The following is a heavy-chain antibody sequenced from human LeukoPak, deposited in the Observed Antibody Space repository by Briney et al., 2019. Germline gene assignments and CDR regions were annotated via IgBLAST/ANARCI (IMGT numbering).Heavy chain of an antibody. V-gene: IGHV4-34*01. CDR3: ARSPLNRYCSGGSCYRVAPAIYYYYYGMDV. CDR2: INHSGGT. CDR1: GGSISSYY. D-gene: IGHD2-15*01. J-gene: IGHJ6*02. Sequence: SETLSLTCTVSGGSISSYYWSWIRQPPGKGLEWIGEINHSGGTNYNPSLKSRVTISVDTSKNQFSLKLSSVTAADTAVYYCARSPLNRYCSGGSCYRVAPAIYYYYYGMDVWGQGTTVTVSS.